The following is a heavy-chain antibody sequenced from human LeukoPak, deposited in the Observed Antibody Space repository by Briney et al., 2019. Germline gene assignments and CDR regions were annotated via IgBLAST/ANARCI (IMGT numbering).Heavy chain of an antibody. CDR3: AREFLQLSVSRDAFDI. D-gene: IGHD5-18*01. V-gene: IGHV1-46*01. J-gene: IGHJ3*02. CDR2: INPSGGST. CDR1: GYTFTSYY. Sequence: ASVKVSCKASGYTFTSYYMHWVRQAPGQGLEWMGIINPSGGSTSYAQKFQGRVTMTRDTSTSTVYMELSSLRSEDTAVYYCAREFLQLSVSRDAFDIWGQGTMVTVSS.